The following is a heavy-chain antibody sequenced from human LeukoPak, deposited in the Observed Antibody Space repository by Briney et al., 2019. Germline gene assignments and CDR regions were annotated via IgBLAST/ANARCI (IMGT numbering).Heavy chain of an antibody. Sequence: KTSETLSPTCTVSGVSISSYYWSWIRQPPGKGLEWVGYIYYSGSTNYNPSLKSRVTISVDTSKNQFSLKLSSVTAADTAVYYCARVPAYYDFWSGYVYYGMDVWGQGTTVTVSS. CDR2: IYYSGST. D-gene: IGHD3-3*01. CDR1: GVSISSYY. CDR3: ARVPAYYDFWSGYVYYGMDV. J-gene: IGHJ6*02. V-gene: IGHV4-59*01.